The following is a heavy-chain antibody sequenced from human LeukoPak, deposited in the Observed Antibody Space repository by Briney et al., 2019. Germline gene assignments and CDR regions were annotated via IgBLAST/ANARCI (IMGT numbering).Heavy chain of an antibody. Sequence: GGSLRLSCAASGFTFSSYSMNWVRQAPGKGLEWVSSISSSSTHLYHADSVKGRFAISRDNAKNSLYLQMNSLRAEDTAVYYCARDRPSFPRYYFDYWGQGTLVTVSS. CDR1: GFTFSSYS. J-gene: IGHJ4*02. D-gene: IGHD3-16*02. CDR3: ARDRPSFPRYYFDY. CDR2: ISSSSTHL. V-gene: IGHV3-21*01.